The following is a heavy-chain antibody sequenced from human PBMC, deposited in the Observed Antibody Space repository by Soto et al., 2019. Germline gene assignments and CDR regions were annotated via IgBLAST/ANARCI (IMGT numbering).Heavy chain of an antibody. J-gene: IGHJ6*02. V-gene: IGHV4-31*03. CDR1: GGSISSGSYY. Sequence: QVQLQESGPGLVKPSQTLSLTCTVSGGSISSGSYYWSWIRQLPGKGLEWSGYIYYSGSTYYNPAHKSRVTISVDTSKNQFSLKLTSVTAADTAVYYCATRTDYYYGSGSLGGMDVWGQGTTVTVSS. D-gene: IGHD3-10*01. CDR3: ATRTDYYYGSGSLGGMDV. CDR2: IYYSGST.